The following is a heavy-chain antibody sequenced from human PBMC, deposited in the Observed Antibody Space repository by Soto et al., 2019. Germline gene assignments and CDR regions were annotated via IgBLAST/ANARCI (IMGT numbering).Heavy chain of an antibody. Sequence: QPGGSLRLSCAASGFTFGRHGMHWVRQAPGKGLEWVAVIYFDGEIRYYAESVKGRFTISRDHSKNTVDLQMSNLRSEETAVYYCARDIWSGDYKWFDSWGPGTLVTVSS. CDR2: IYFDGEIR. CDR1: GFTFGRHG. V-gene: IGHV3-30*03. D-gene: IGHD3-3*01. CDR3: ARDIWSGDYKWFDS. J-gene: IGHJ5*01.